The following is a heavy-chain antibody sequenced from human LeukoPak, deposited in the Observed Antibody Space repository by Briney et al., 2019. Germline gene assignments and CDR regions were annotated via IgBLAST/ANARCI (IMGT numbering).Heavy chain of an antibody. Sequence: PSETLSLTCAVYGGSFSGYYWSWLRQPPGKGLEWIGEINHSGSTNYNPSLKSRVTISVDTSKNQFSLKLSSVTAADTAVYYCARDRIQLWLDGSFDYWGQGTLVTVSS. V-gene: IGHV4-34*01. CDR3: ARDRIQLWLDGSFDY. CDR2: INHSGST. CDR1: GGSFSGYY. J-gene: IGHJ4*02. D-gene: IGHD5-18*01.